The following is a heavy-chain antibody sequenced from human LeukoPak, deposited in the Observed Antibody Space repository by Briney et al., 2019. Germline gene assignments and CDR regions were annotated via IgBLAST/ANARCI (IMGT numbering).Heavy chain of an antibody. CDR1: GITFSSNG. CDR2: IDTAGDP. CDR3: ARGYGSGSYAGMDV. J-gene: IGHJ6*04. Sequence: PGGSLRLSCVASGITFSSNGMHWVRHAAGKGLEWVSGIDTAGDPCYPGSVKGRFTTSRENAKNSLYLQMISLTAGDTAVYYCARGYGSGSYAGMDVWGKGTTVTVSS. D-gene: IGHD3-10*01. V-gene: IGHV3-13*05.